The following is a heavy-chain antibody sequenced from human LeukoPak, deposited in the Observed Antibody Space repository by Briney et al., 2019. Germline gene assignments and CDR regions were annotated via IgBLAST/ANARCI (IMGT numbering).Heavy chain of an antibody. CDR1: GFTFRNFA. Sequence: PGGSLRLSCAASGFTFRNFAMGWVRQAPGEGLEWVSAISDSGRSTYYADSVKGRFTISRDNSKSAVYLQMNSLRAEDTAIYYCARDAPGNSHTLDYWGQGTLVTVSS. CDR2: ISDSGRST. CDR3: ARDAPGNSHTLDY. D-gene: IGHD4-23*01. V-gene: IGHV3-23*01. J-gene: IGHJ4*02.